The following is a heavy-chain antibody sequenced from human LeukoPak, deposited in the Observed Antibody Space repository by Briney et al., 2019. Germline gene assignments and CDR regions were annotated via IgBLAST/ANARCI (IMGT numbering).Heavy chain of an antibody. CDR3: ARGGHYDSTHFDYYHVMDV. J-gene: IGHJ6*03. Sequence: SETLSLTCTVSGGSISSYYWSWIRQPAGKGLEWIGRIYSSGSTNHNSSLKSRVTISIDTSKTQFSLELPSVTAADTAVYYCARGGHYDSTHFDYYHVMDVWGKGTTVSVS. V-gene: IGHV4-4*07. CDR2: IYSSGST. CDR1: GGSISSYY. D-gene: IGHD4-17*01.